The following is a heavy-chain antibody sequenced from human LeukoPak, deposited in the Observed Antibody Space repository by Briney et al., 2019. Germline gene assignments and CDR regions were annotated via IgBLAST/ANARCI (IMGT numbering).Heavy chain of an antibody. V-gene: IGHV3-15*01. CDR1: GFTFSNAW. CDR3: TTQYYGSGSYYRGYFDY. J-gene: IGHJ4*02. CDR2: IKSKTGGGET. D-gene: IGHD3-10*01. Sequence: GGSLRLSCAASGFTFSNAWMSWVRQAPGKGLEWVGRIKSKTGGGETDYAAPVKGRFTISRDDSKNTLYLQMNSLKTEDTAVYYCTTQYYGSGSYYRGYFDYWGQGTLVTVSS.